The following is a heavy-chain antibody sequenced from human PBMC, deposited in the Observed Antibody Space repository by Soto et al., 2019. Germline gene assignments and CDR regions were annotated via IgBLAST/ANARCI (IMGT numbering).Heavy chain of an antibody. V-gene: IGHV1-3*01. CDR1: GYTFTSYA. D-gene: IGHD6-19*01. CDR2: INAGNGNT. J-gene: IGHJ4*02. CDR3: ARHRIAVADTRPCDY. Sequence: HGQLAQSGAAVKKPGDSVQGSCKASGYTFTSYAMHRGRQAPGQRGERMGWINAGNGNTKHSQKIQGRVTITRDTSASTAYMELRSLRSEDTAVYYCARHRIAVADTRPCDYWGQGTLVTVSS.